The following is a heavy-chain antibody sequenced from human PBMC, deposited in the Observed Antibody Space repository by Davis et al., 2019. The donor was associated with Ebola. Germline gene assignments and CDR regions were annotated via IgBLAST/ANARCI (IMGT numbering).Heavy chain of an antibody. CDR1: GFTFSSYA. CDR3: AKDKNYDFWSGYPHDAFNI. Sequence: GESLKISCAASGFTFSSYAMCWVRQAPGKGLEWVSAISGSGGSTYYADSVKGRFTISRDNSKNTLYLQMNSLRAEDTAIYYCAKDKNYDFWSGYPHDAFNIWGQGTMVTVSS. J-gene: IGHJ3*02. V-gene: IGHV3-23*01. D-gene: IGHD3-3*01. CDR2: ISGSGGST.